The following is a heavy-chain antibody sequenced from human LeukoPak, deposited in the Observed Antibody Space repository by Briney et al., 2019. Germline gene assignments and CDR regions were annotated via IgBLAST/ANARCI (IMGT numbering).Heavy chain of an antibody. J-gene: IGHJ4*02. D-gene: IGHD5-12*01. CDR1: GASISSGNYY. Sequence: SETLSLTCTVSGASISSGNYYWSWIRQPAGKGLEWVGRIYTSGSTNYNPSLKSRVTVSVDTSKNQFSLKLSSVTAADTAVYYCADGVATTSSRYWGQGTLVTVSP. CDR2: IYTSGST. V-gene: IGHV4-61*02. CDR3: ADGVATTSSRY.